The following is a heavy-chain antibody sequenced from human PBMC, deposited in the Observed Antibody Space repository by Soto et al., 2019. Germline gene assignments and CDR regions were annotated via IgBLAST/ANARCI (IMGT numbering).Heavy chain of an antibody. CDR1: GFTFRNYT. D-gene: IGHD6-19*01. Sequence: GGSLRLSCAASGFTFRNYTMSWVRQAPGKGLEWVSGISRNGGTTHYADSVKGRFTISRDNSKNTLYLQMNSLRAEDTALYYCAEDLSALFAVAYLDCWGQGNLVTVSS. CDR2: ISRNGGTT. J-gene: IGHJ4*02. CDR3: AEDLSALFAVAYLDC. V-gene: IGHV3-23*01.